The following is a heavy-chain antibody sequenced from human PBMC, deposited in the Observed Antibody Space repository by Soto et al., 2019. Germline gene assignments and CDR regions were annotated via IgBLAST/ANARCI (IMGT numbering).Heavy chain of an antibody. D-gene: IGHD5-12*01. V-gene: IGHV3-53*01. CDR1: GFSVSSSH. CDR2: IYSGGPT. Sequence: GGSLRLSCEASGFSVSSSHMIWVRQAPGKGLEWVSVIYSGGPTYYAVSVKGRFTISRDRSKNTVYLQMHSLRNEDTAVYHCARDGTVLVATINSFAYWGQGTPVTVSS. CDR3: ARDGTVLVATINSFAY. J-gene: IGHJ4*02.